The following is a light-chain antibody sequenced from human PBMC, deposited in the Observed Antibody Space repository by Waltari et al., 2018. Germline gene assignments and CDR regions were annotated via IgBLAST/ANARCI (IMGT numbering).Light chain of an antibody. Sequence: LAWYQRNPCRPPMLLSDGASSRATGNPDRFSGSGSRTNFSLTIGRLEPEDVAVYYCQNHERLPALFDPGPKVEIK. CDR3: QNHERLPAL. CDR2: GAS. V-gene: IGKV3-20*01. J-gene: IGKJ1*01.